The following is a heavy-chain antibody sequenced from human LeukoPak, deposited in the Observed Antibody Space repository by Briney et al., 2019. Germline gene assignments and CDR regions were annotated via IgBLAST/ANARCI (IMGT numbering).Heavy chain of an antibody. D-gene: IGHD2-2*02. CDR3: ARGRLVVVPAAIEEFDY. CDR1: GYTFTSYY. J-gene: IGHJ4*02. V-gene: IGHV1-46*01. CDR2: INPSGGST. Sequence: ASVKVSCKASGYTFTSYYMHWVRQAPGQGLEWMGIINPSGGSTSYAQKFQGRVTMTRDMSTSTVYMELSSLRSEDTAVYYCARGRLVVVPAAIEEFDYWGQGTLVTVSS.